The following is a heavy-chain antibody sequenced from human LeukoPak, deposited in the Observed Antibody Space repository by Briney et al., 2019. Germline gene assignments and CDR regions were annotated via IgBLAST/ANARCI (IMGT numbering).Heavy chain of an antibody. J-gene: IGHJ2*01. V-gene: IGHV3-7*01. Sequence: GGSLRLSCAASEFTFSSYWMSWVRQAPGKGLEWVANIKQDGSEKYYVDSVKGRFTISRDNAKSSLYLQMNSLRAEDTAVYYCARDRVVVVAGYWYFDLWGRGTLVTVSS. CDR3: ARDRVVVVAGYWYFDL. CDR2: IKQDGSEK. CDR1: EFTFSSYW. D-gene: IGHD2-15*01.